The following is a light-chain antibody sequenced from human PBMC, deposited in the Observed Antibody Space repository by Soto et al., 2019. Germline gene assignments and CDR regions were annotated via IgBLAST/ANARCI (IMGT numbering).Light chain of an antibody. CDR1: SGDVGGYNY. J-gene: IGLJ2*01. V-gene: IGLV2-8*01. CDR2: EVT. CDR3: CSYAGNSNLV. Sequence: QSALTQPPSASGSPGQSVTISCTGTSGDVGGYNYVSWYQQYPGKGPKLMIYEVTKRPSGVPDRFSGSKSANTASLTVFGLQAEDEAFYYCCSYAGNSNLVFGGGTKVTVL.